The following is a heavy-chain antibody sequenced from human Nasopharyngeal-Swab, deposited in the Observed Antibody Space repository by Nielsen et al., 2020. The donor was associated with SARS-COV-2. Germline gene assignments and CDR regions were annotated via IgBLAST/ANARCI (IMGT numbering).Heavy chain of an antibody. J-gene: IGHJ4*02. CDR1: GFSLSTSGVG. V-gene: IGHV2-5*01. CDR3: AREYYDILTGYYSNTDY. Sequence: SGPTLVKPTPTLTLTCTFSGFSLSTSGVGVGWIRQPPGKALEWLALIYWKDDKRYSPSLKSRLTISNDTSKNQVVLTMTNMDPVDTATYYCAREYYDILTGYYSNTDYWGQGTLVTVSS. CDR2: IYWKDDK. D-gene: IGHD3-9*01.